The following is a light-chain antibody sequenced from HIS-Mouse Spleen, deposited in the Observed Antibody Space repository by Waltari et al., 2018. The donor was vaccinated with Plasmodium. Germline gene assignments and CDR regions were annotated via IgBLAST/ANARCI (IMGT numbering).Light chain of an antibody. CDR1: SSDVGAYNS. V-gene: IGLV2-11*01. CDR3: CSYAGSYTFV. CDR2: DVS. Sequence: QSALTQPRSVSGSPGQSVTISCTGTSSDVGAYNSVYCYQQHPGKAPKLMIYDVSKRPSGVPDRFSGSKSGNTASLTISGLQAEDEADYYCCSYAGSYTFVFGTGTKVTVL. J-gene: IGLJ1*01.